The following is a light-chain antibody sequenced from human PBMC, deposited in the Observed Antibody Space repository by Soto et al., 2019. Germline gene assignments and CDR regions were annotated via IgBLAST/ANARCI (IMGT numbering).Light chain of an antibody. CDR2: EVN. Sequence: QSALTQPASLSGSPGQSITISCTGTSSDIGAYDYVSWFQQHPGKAPKLMISEVNNRPSGVSNRFSGSKSGNTASLTISGLQAEDEADYYCSSYTTRNTVLFGGGTKVTVL. CDR3: SSYTTRNTVL. J-gene: IGLJ2*01. CDR1: SSDIGAYDY. V-gene: IGLV2-14*01.